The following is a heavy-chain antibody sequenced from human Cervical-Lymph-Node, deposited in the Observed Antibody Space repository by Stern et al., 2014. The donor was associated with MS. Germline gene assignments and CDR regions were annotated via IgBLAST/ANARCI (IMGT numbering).Heavy chain of an antibody. D-gene: IGHD2-15*01. CDR3: ATAPKYCSGGSCYFRAFDI. CDR1: GYTLTELS. CDR2: FDPEDGET. Sequence: DQLVESGAEVKKPGASVKVSCKVSGYTLTELSMHWVRQAPGKGLEWMGGFDPEDGETIYAQKFQGRVTMTEDTSTDTAYMELSSLRSEDTAVYYCATAPKYCSGGSCYFRAFDIWGQGTRVTVSS. J-gene: IGHJ3*02. V-gene: IGHV1-24*01.